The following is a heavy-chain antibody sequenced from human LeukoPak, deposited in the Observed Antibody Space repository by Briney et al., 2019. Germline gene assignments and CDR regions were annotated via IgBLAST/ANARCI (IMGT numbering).Heavy chain of an antibody. Sequence: PSETLSLTCAVYGGSFSGYYWSWIRQPPGKGLEWIGEINHSGSTNYNPSLESRVTISVDTSKNQFSLKLSSVTAADTAVYYCARGLTAMVSRGMDVWGKGTTVTVSS. CDR1: GGSFSGYY. V-gene: IGHV4-34*01. CDR3: ARGLTAMVSRGMDV. D-gene: IGHD5-18*01. J-gene: IGHJ6*04. CDR2: INHSGST.